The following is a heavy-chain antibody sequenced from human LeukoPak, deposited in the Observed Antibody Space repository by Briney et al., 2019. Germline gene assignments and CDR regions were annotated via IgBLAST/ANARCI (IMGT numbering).Heavy chain of an antibody. CDR2: IYYSGST. CDR1: GGSISSYY. CDR3: ARAEAYCGGDCFNFDY. Sequence: PSETLSLTCTVSGGSISSYYWSWIRQPPGKGLEWIGYIYYSGSTNYNPSLKSRVTISVDTSKNQFPLKLSSVTAADTAVYYCARAEAYCGGDCFNFDYWGQGTLVTVSS. V-gene: IGHV4-59*01. D-gene: IGHD2-21*02. J-gene: IGHJ4*02.